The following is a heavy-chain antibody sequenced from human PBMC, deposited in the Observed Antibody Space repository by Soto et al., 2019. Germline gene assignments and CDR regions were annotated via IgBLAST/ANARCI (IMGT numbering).Heavy chain of an antibody. D-gene: IGHD3-10*01. CDR3: ARQSDEADGSGSYYYGMDV. CDR1: GYSFNNYW. V-gene: IGHV5-51*01. Sequence: PGESLKISCKVSGYSFNNYWIAWVRQRPGTGLEWMGMIYPSNSGTRYSPSFQGQVTISADKSISTAYLPWSSLKASDTAMYYCARQSDEADGSGSYYYGMDVWGQGTRVTVCS. CDR2: IYPSNSGT. J-gene: IGHJ6*02.